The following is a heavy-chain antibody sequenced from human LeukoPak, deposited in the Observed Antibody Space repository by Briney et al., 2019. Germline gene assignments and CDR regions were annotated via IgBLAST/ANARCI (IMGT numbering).Heavy chain of an antibody. J-gene: IGHJ4*02. Sequence: PSETLSLTCTVSGDSISSGLYYWSWIRQPAGRGLEWVGRILTTGNTDYNASLESRVTISVDTSKNVFSMNLTSVTAADTAVYFCGRLGPGTLEFDSWGRGTLVTVSS. CDR3: GRLGPGTLEFDS. D-gene: IGHD1-7*01. V-gene: IGHV4-61*02. CDR2: ILTTGNT. CDR1: GDSISSGLYY.